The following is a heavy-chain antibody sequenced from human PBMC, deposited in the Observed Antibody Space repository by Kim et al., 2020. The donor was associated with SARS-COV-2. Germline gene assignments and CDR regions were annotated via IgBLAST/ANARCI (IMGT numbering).Heavy chain of an antibody. J-gene: IGHJ4*02. CDR3: ARGGAVLRFLEWLSSYFDY. D-gene: IGHD3-3*01. CDR2: INAGSGNT. CDR1: GYTFSNYA. Sequence: ASVKVSCKASGYTFSNYAMHWVRQAPGQRLEWMVWINAGSGNTEYSQKFQGRLIITRDTSASTAYMELSSLRSEDTAVYYCARGGAVLRFLEWLSSYFDYWGQVTLVTVSS. V-gene: IGHV1-3*01.